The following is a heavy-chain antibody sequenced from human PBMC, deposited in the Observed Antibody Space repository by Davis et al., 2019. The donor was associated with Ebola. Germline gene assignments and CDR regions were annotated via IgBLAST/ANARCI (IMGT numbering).Heavy chain of an antibody. J-gene: IGHJ4*02. CDR1: GFTFRAYG. CDR2: LGGSGTLI. V-gene: IGHV3-23*01. D-gene: IGHD5-18*01. CDR3: AKGGYSYGDIDY. Sequence: GGSLRLSCAASGFTFRAYGMNWVRQAPGKGLEWLSILGGSGTLIYYAESVKGRFTISRDNSKNTLYLQMDSLRAEDTAIYYCAKGGYSYGDIDYWGQGTLVSVSS.